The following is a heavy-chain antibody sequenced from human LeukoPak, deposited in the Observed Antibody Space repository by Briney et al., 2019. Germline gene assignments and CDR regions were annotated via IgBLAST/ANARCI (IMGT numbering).Heavy chain of an antibody. D-gene: IGHD3-10*01. CDR2: IYNSGST. CDR3: ARDGGGYGSRNNYYYYYYMDV. J-gene: IGHJ6*03. CDR1: GGSISGYY. Sequence: WETLSLTCTDSGGSISGYYWSWIRQPPGKGLEWVGYIYNSGSTNYKPSLMSRVTIPVATSKTQLSLKLSSVTAADTAVYYCARDGGGYGSRNNYYYYYYMDVWGKGTTVTISS. V-gene: IGHV4-59*01.